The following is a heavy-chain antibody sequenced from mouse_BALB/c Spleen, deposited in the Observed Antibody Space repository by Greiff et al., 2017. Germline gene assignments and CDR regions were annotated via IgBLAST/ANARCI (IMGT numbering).Heavy chain of an antibody. D-gene: IGHD2-10*02. J-gene: IGHJ3*01. V-gene: IGHV5-17*02. CDR2: ISSGSSTI. CDR3: ARERGWYGNYVFAY. CDR1: GFTFSSFG. Sequence: EVKLVESGGGLVQPGGSRKLSCAASGFTFSSFGMHWVRQAPEKGLEWVAYISSGSSTIYYADTVKGRFTISRDNPKNTLFLQMTSLRSEDTAMYYCARERGWYGNYVFAYWGQGTLVTVSA.